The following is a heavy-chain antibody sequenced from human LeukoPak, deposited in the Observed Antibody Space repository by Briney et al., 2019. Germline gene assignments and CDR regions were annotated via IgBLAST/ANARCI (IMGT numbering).Heavy chain of an antibody. J-gene: IGHJ4*02. V-gene: IGHV3-48*03. CDR1: GFTFSSYE. CDR3: AKDNFPDYYDSNGHEHFY. Sequence: GGSLRLSCAASGFTFSSYEMIWVRQAPGKGLEWVSYISGSGGTIYYADSVKGRFTISRDNSKSTLYLQMNSLRAEDTAVYYCAKDNFPDYYDSNGHEHFYWGQGTLVIVSS. CDR2: ISGSGGTI. D-gene: IGHD3-22*01.